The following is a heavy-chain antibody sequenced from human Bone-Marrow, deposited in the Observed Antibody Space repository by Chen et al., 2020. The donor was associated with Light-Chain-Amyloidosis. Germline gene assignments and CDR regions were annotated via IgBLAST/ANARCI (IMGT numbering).Heavy chain of an antibody. D-gene: IGHD2-15*01. Sequence: GAEVKKPGASVKVSCKASGYTFTSYGITWVRQAPGQGLEWMGWISGYSGDTKYAQKFQGRVTMTRDTSTSTAHMELRRLGSDDMAVYYCSIGGSSTLPRCLIGDQWGQGTLVTVSS. V-gene: IGHV1-18*03. CDR3: SIGGSSTLPRCLIGDQ. J-gene: IGHJ4*02. CDR2: ISGYSGDT. CDR1: GYTFTSYG.